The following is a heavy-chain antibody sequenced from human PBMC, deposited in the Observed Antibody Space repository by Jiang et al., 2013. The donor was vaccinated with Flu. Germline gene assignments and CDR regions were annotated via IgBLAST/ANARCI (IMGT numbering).Heavy chain of an antibody. CDR2: ISGTGDGK. CDR1: IHFGDYA. Sequence: QLVESGGGLVRXGGSRQTLLCSRWIHFGDYAIGWVRQAPGKGLEWVSAISGTGDGKYYADSVKGRFTISRDNSKNTLYLQMNSLRAEDTAVYYCARVAAAGTDYYYGMDVWGQGTTVTVSS. J-gene: IGHJ6*02. CDR3: ARVAAAGTDYYYGMDV. V-gene: IGHV3-23*04. D-gene: IGHD6-13*01.